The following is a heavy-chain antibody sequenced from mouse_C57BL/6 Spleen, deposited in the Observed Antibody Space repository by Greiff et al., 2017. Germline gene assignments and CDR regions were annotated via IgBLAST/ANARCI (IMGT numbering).Heavy chain of an antibody. CDR2: IYPGNSDT. Sequence: VQLQQSGTVLARPGASVKMSCKTSGYTFTSYWMHWVKQRPGQGLEWIGAIYPGNSDTSYNQKFKGKAKLTAVTSASTAYMELSSLTNEDSAVYYCTRSGITTVVGGAMDYWGQGTSVTVSS. CDR3: TRSGITTVVGGAMDY. D-gene: IGHD1-1*01. CDR1: GYTFTSYW. V-gene: IGHV1-5*01. J-gene: IGHJ4*01.